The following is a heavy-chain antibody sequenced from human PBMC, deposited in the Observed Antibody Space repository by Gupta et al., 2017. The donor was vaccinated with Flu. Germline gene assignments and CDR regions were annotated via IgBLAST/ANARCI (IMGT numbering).Heavy chain of an antibody. V-gene: IGHV3-23*01. D-gene: IGHD3-22*01. CDR3: AKSSSLYYYDSSGYRD. CDR2: ISGSCCST. Sequence: EVQLLESGGGLVQPGGSLRLSCAASGFTFSSYAIGWVRQAPGKGLEGVSAISGSCCSTYYADSVKGRFTSSRDNSKNTLYLQMNSLRAEDTAVYYCAKSSSLYYYDSSGYRDWGQGTLVTVSS. J-gene: IGHJ4*02. CDR1: GFTFSSYA.